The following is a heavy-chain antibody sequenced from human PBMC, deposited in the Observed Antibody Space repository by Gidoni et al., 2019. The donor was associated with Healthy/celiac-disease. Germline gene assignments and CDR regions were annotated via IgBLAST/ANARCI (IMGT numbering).Heavy chain of an antibody. D-gene: IGHD2-2*01. Sequence: QVQLQESGPGLVKPSETPSLTCTVSGASISSHYWSWIRQPAGKGLEWIGRIYTSGSTNYNPSLKSRVTMSVDTSKNQFSLKLSSVTAADTAVYYCARDNHCSSTSCKGYDAFDIWGQGTMVTVSS. CDR3: ARDNHCSSTSCKGYDAFDI. CDR2: IYTSGST. CDR1: GASISSHY. V-gene: IGHV4-4*07. J-gene: IGHJ3*02.